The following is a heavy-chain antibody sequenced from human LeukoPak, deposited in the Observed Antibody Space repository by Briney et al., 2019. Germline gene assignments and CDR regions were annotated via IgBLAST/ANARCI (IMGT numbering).Heavy chain of an antibody. CDR3: ARSWFGDLYYFDY. Sequence: GSLRLSCAASGFTFSSYSMNWVRQAPGKGLEWVSSISSSSSYIYYADSVKGRFTISRDNAKNSLYLQMNSLRAEDTAVYYCARSWFGDLYYFDYWGREPWSPSPQ. D-gene: IGHD3-10*01. V-gene: IGHV3-21*01. CDR2: ISSSSSYI. CDR1: GFTFSSYS. J-gene: IGHJ4*02.